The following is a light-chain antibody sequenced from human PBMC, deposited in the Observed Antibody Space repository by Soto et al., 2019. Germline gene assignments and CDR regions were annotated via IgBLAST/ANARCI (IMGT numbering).Light chain of an antibody. CDR3: QQLNSYPT. Sequence: DIQLTQSPSFLSASVGDRVTITCRASQGMSSYLAWYQQKPGKAPKLLIYAASNLQSGVPSRFSGSGSGTEFTLTISSLQPEDFATYYCQQLNSYPTFGGGTKVEIK. J-gene: IGKJ4*01. CDR2: AAS. V-gene: IGKV1-9*01. CDR1: QGMSSY.